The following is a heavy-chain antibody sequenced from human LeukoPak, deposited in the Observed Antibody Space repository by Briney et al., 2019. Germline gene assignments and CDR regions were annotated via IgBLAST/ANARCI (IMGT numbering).Heavy chain of an antibody. CDR2: INPSGGST. D-gene: IGHD3-16*01. CDR1: GYTFTSYY. V-gene: IGHV1-46*01. CDR3: ARVRYRLAETYIDY. Sequence: ASVKVSCKASGYTFTSYYMHWVRQAPGQGLEWMGIINPSGGSTSYAQKSQGRVTITRNTSISTAYMELSSLRSEDTAVYYCARVRYRLAETYIDYWGQGTLVTVSS. J-gene: IGHJ4*02.